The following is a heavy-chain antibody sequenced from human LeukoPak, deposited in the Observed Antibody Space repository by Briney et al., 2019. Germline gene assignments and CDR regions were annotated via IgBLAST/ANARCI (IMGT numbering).Heavy chain of an antibody. Sequence: ASVKVSCKASGGTFSSYTISWVRQAPGQGLEWMGRIIPILGIANYAQKFQGRATITADKSTSTAYMELSSLRSEDTAVYYCASTRGPEYSSSDFDYWGQGTLVTVSS. J-gene: IGHJ4*02. CDR1: GGTFSSYT. CDR2: IIPILGIA. D-gene: IGHD6-6*01. V-gene: IGHV1-69*02. CDR3: ASTRGPEYSSSDFDY.